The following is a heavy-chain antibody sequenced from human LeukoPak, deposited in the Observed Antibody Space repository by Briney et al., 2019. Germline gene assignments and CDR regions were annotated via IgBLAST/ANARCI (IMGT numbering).Heavy chain of an antibody. V-gene: IGHV3-30*18. D-gene: IGHD3-22*01. CDR1: GFTFSSYG. Sequence: GRSLRLPCAASGFTFSSYGMHWVRQAPGKGLEWVAVISYDGSNKYYADSVKGRFTISRDNSKNTLYLQMNSLRAEDTAVYYCAKLAYYYDSSGYNIADYWGQGTLATVSS. CDR3: AKLAYYYDSSGYNIADY. J-gene: IGHJ4*02. CDR2: ISYDGSNK.